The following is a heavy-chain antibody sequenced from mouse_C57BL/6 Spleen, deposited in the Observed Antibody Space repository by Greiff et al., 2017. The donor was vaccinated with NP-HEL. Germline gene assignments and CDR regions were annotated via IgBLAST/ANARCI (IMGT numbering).Heavy chain of an antibody. CDR1: GYSFTGYY. V-gene: IGHV1-42*01. Sequence: EVQLQQSGPELVKPGASVKISCKASGYSFTGYYMNWVKQSPEKSLEWIGEINPSTGGTTYNQKFKAKATLTVDKSSSTAYMQLKSLTSEDSAVYYCARGYGSSYGVAYWGQGTLVTVSA. CDR2: INPSTGGT. D-gene: IGHD1-1*01. J-gene: IGHJ3*01. CDR3: ARGYGSSYGVAY.